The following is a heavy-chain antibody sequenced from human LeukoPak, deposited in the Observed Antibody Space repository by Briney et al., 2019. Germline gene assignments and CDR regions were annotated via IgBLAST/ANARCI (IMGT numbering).Heavy chain of an antibody. CDR1: GGTFSSYA. V-gene: IGHV1-69*01. CDR3: ARTIVGTIGGGGYYFDY. J-gene: IGHJ4*02. CDR2: IISIFGTA. D-gene: IGHD1-26*01. Sequence: SVKVSCKASGGTFSSYAISWVRQAPGQGLEWMGGIISIFGTANYAQKLQGRVTITADESTSTAYMELSSLRSEDTAVYYCARTIVGTIGGGGYYFDYWGQGTLVTVSS.